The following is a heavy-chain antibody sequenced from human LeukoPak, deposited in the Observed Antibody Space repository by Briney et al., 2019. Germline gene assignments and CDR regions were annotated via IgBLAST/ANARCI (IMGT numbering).Heavy chain of an antibody. D-gene: IGHD4-17*01. CDR1: GYTFTSYD. Sequence: ASVKVSCKASGYTFTSYDINWVRQATGQGLEWMGWMNPNSGNTGYAQKFQGRVTMTRDTSISTAYMELSRLRSDDTAVYYCAMTTVVTRYWFDPWGQGTLVTVSS. CDR3: AMTTVVTRYWFDP. V-gene: IGHV1-8*01. J-gene: IGHJ5*02. CDR2: MNPNSGNT.